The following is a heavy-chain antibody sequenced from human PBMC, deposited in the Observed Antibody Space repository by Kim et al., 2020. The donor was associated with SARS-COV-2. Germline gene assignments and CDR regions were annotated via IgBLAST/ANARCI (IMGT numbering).Heavy chain of an antibody. Sequence: GGSLRLSCAASGFTFSASGIHWVRQAPGKGLEWVGLIRSKANNYTTTYAASVKVSFSISRDDSKYTAYVQMNSLKTGDTAVYYCMAFDTSGCWEGGQGTLVTVSS. V-gene: IGHV3-73*01. CDR3: MAFDTSGCWE. D-gene: IGHD3-22*01. CDR1: GFTFSASG. J-gene: IGHJ4*02. CDR2: IRSKANNYTT.